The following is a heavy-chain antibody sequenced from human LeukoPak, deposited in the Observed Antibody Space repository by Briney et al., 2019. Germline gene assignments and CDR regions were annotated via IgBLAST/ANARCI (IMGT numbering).Heavy chain of an antibody. CDR2: IYHSGST. V-gene: IGHV4-4*02. J-gene: IGHJ4*02. CDR1: GGSISSSNW. Sequence: TLSLTCAVSGGSISSSNWWSWVRQPPGKGLEWIGEIYHSGSTNYNPSLKSRVTISVDKSKNQFSLKLSSVTAADTAVYYCARGTKSGYDPIGYFDYWGQGTLVTVSS. CDR3: ARGTKSGYDPIGYFDY. D-gene: IGHD5-12*01.